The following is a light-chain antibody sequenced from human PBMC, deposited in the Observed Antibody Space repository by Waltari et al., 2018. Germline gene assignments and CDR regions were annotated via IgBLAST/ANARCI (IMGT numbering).Light chain of an antibody. CDR2: VNSDGSH. J-gene: IGLJ3*02. Sequence: QLVLTQSPSASASLGASVKLTCTLSSGHSTHITARLQQHPGKGPRYWMKVNSDGSHRKGDDIPDRFSGSSSGAERYLTISSLQSEDEADYYCETGGHGTWVFGGGTKLTVL. CDR1: SGHSTHI. V-gene: IGLV4-69*01. CDR3: ETGGHGTWV.